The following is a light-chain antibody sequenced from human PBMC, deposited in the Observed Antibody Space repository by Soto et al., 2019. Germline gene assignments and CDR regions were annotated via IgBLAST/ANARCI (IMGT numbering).Light chain of an antibody. CDR2: GAS. J-gene: IGKJ3*01. CDR3: QQYGSSPFT. Sequence: PGERATLSCRASQRISSSYLAWYQQKPGQAPRLLIYGASSRATGIPDRFSGSGSGTDFTLTISRLEPEDFAVYYCQQYGSSPFTFGPGTKVDIK. CDR1: QRISSSY. V-gene: IGKV3-20*01.